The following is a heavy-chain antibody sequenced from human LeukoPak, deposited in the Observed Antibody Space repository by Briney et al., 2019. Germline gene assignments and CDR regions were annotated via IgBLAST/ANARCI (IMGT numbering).Heavy chain of an antibody. J-gene: IGHJ3*01. CDR2: IYVSGAT. D-gene: IGHD3-22*01. Sequence: PSETLSLTCTVSGGSISGYYWSWIRQSPGRALEWIGYIYVSGATTYNPSLESRVSISEDTSKNQFSLRLSSMTAADTAVYFWARHPPEYYDSSGFAFDLWGQGTMVTVSS. CDR3: ARHPPEYYDSSGFAFDL. V-gene: IGHV4-59*08. CDR1: GGSISGYY.